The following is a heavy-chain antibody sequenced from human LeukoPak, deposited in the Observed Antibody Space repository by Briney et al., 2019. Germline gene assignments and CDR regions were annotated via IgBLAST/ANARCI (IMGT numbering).Heavy chain of an antibody. CDR2: IYHSGST. V-gene: IGHV4-30-2*01. CDR3: ARGPDGARWSSGAFDI. CDR1: GGSISSGGYY. D-gene: IGHD3-22*01. Sequence: PSETLSLTCTVSGGSISSGGYYWSWIRQPPGKGLEWIGYIYHSGSTYYNPSLKSRVTISVDRSKNQFSLKLSSVTAADTAVYYCARGPDGARWSSGAFDIWGQGTMVTVSS. J-gene: IGHJ3*02.